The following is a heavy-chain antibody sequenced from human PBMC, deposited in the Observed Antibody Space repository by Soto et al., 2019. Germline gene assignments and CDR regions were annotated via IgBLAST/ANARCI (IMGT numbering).Heavy chain of an antibody. CDR2: ISSSSSYI. D-gene: IGHD2-2*01. J-gene: IGHJ3*02. CDR3: ARDQWVAIGVVVPAATGDAFDI. CDR1: GFTFSSYS. Sequence: GGSLRLSCAASGFTFSSYSMNWVRQAPGKGLEWVSSISSSSSYIYYADSVKGRFTISRDNAKNSLYLQMNSLRAEDTAVYYCARDQWVAIGVVVPAATGDAFDIWGQGTMVTVSS. V-gene: IGHV3-21*01.